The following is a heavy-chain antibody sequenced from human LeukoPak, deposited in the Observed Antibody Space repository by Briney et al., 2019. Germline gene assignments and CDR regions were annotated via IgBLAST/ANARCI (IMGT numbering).Heavy chain of an antibody. Sequence: PGGSLRLSCAASGFTFSDYYMSWIRQAPGKGLEWVSYISSSSSYTNYADSVKGRFTISRDNAKNSLYLQMNSLRAEDTAVYYCARDRGRYDSSGYYYEGYFDYWGQGTLVTVSS. CDR1: GFTFSDYY. D-gene: IGHD3-22*01. CDR2: ISSSSSYT. CDR3: ARDRGRYDSSGYYYEGYFDY. V-gene: IGHV3-11*06. J-gene: IGHJ4*02.